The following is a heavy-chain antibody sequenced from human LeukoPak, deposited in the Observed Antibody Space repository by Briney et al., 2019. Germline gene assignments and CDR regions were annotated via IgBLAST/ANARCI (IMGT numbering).Heavy chain of an antibody. D-gene: IGHD3-9*01. CDR3: AGGDISTGYLGYYCYIDV. CDR2: IIPIFGTA. CDR1: GGTFSSYA. Sequence: SVKVSCKASGGTFSSYAISWVRQAPGQGLEWMGGIIPIFGTANHAQKFQDRVTITTDKSTSTAYMGLTSLTSEDTAVYYCAGGDISTGYLGYYCYIDVWGKRTTVTVSS. J-gene: IGHJ6*03. V-gene: IGHV1-69*05.